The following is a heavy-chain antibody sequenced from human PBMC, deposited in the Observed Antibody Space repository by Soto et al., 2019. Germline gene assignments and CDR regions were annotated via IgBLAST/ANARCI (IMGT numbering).Heavy chain of an antibody. D-gene: IGHD3-22*01. CDR3: ARDWGTPGRGSAVGYYYRYGMDV. CDR1: EFTFNTYW. Sequence: EVQLVESGGGLVQPGGSLRLSCLASEFTFNTYWMNWVRQAPGRGLEWVSNIKDDGSEKNYVDSVKCRFTISRDNAKNSLYLQMNSLRGEDTAVYFCARDWGTPGRGSAVGYYYRYGMDVWGQGTTVTVSS. CDR2: IKDDGSEK. V-gene: IGHV3-7*04. J-gene: IGHJ6*02.